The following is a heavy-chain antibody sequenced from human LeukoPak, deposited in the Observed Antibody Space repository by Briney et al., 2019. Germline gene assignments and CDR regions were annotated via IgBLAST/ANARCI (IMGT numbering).Heavy chain of an antibody. J-gene: IGHJ5*02. CDR2: IWYDGSNK. D-gene: IGHD2-2*01. CDR1: GFTFSSYG. V-gene: IGHV3-33*01. CDR3: ARAFVQDSTSCCDWFDP. Sequence: PGRSLRLSCAASGFTFSSYGMHWVRQAPGKGLEWVAVIWYDGSNKYYADSVKGRFTISRDNSKNTLYLQMNSLRAEDTAVYYCARAFVQDSTSCCDWFDPWGQGTLVTVSS.